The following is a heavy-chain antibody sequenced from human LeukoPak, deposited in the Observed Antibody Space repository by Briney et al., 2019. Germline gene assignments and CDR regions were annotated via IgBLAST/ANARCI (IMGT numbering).Heavy chain of an antibody. CDR3: ARYKDCSSTRCQYYFDY. CDR1: GGSISSYY. Sequence: SETLSLTCTVSGGSISSYYWSWIRQPPGKGLEWIGYIYYSGSTNYNPSLKSRVPISVDTSKNQFSLKLSSVTAADTGVYYCARYKDCSSTRCQYYFDYWGQGTLVTVSS. CDR2: IYYSGST. V-gene: IGHV4-59*01. D-gene: IGHD2-2*01. J-gene: IGHJ4*02.